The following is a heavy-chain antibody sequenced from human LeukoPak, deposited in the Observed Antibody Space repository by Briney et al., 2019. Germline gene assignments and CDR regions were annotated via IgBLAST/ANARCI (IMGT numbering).Heavy chain of an antibody. J-gene: IGHJ5*02. D-gene: IGHD1-26*01. CDR2: ISGSGGST. CDR1: GFTFSSYA. CDR3: AKRGRGQVGADDL. Sequence: GGSLRLSCAASGFTFSSYAMNWVRQAPGKGLEWVSGISGSGGSTYYADSVKGRFTISRDNSRNTLYLQMNSLRAEDTAVYYCAKRGRGQVGADDLWGQGTLVTVSS. V-gene: IGHV3-23*01.